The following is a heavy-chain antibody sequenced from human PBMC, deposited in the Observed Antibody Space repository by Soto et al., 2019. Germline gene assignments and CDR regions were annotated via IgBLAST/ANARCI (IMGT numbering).Heavy chain of an antibody. D-gene: IGHD3-9*01. V-gene: IGHV1-69*13. Sequence: GASVKVSCKASGGTFSSYAISWVRQAPGQGLEWMGGIIPIFGTANYAQKFQGRVTITADESTSTAYMELSSLRSEDTAVYYCARASNGRYFDWFPGYWGQGTLVTVSS. J-gene: IGHJ4*02. CDR1: GGTFSSYA. CDR2: IIPIFGTA. CDR3: ARASNGRYFDWFPGY.